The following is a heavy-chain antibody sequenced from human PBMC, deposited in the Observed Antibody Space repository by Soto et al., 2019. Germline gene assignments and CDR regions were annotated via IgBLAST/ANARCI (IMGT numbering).Heavy chain of an antibody. Sequence: ESGPTLVNPTQTLTLTCTFSGFSLSTSGVGVGWIRQPPGKALEWLALIYWNDDKRYSPSLKSRLTITKDTSKNQVVLTMTNMDPVDTATYYCARLMEYSSSWYYYYYYGMDVWGQGTTVTVSS. CDR1: GFSLSTSGVG. V-gene: IGHV2-5*01. D-gene: IGHD6-13*01. CDR3: ARLMEYSSSWYYYYYYGMDV. CDR2: IYWNDDK. J-gene: IGHJ6*02.